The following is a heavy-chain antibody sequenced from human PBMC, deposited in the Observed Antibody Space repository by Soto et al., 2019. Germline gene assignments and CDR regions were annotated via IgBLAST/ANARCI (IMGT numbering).Heavy chain of an antibody. CDR2: ISGSGGST. CDR3: ARRSQGVWSGYQIYYYYMDV. V-gene: IGHV3-23*01. Sequence: GGSLRLSCAASGFTFSSYAMSWVRQAPGKGLEWVSAISGSGGSTYYADSVKGRFTISRDNAKNSLYLQMNSLRAEDTAVYYCARRSQGVWSGYQIYYYYMDVWGKGTTVTVSS. CDR1: GFTFSSYA. D-gene: IGHD3-3*01. J-gene: IGHJ6*03.